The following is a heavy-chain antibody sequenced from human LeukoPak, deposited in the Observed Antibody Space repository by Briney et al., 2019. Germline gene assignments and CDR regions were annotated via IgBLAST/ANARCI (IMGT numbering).Heavy chain of an antibody. CDR3: AKDPTRYDSSGYWGYFDY. J-gene: IGHJ4*02. Sequence: GGSLRLSCAASGFTFSGYSMNWVRQAPGKGLEWVSSISSTSSYIYYADSVKGRFTISRDNAKNSLYLQMDNLRAEDTAVYYCAKDPTRYDSSGYWGYFDYWGQGTLVTVSS. V-gene: IGHV3-21*01. CDR1: GFTFSGYS. D-gene: IGHD3-22*01. CDR2: ISSTSSYI.